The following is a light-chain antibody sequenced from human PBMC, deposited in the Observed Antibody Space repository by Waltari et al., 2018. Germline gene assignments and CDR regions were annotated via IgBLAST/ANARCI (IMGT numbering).Light chain of an antibody. CDR1: QSVSSSY. V-gene: IGKV3-20*01. J-gene: IGKJ5*01. Sequence: EIVLTQSPGTLSLSPGERATLSCRASQSVSSSYLAWYQQKPGQAPRLLIDGASSRATGIPDRVSGRGSGTDFTLTISRLEPEDFAVYYCQQYGSSPPITFGQGTRLEIK. CDR2: GAS. CDR3: QQYGSSPPIT.